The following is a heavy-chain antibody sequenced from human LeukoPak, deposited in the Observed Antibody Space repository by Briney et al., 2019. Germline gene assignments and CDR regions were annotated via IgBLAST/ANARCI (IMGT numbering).Heavy chain of an antibody. CDR1: GFIFSSYN. CDR2: ISSRSTTI. J-gene: IGHJ4*02. Sequence: PGGSLRLSCAASGFIFSSYNMNWVRQAPGKGLEWVSYISSRSTTIYYADSVKGRFTISRDNAKNSLYLQMNSLRVEDTGVYYCARGSLYGDYPDYWGQGTLVTVSS. CDR3: ARGSLYGDYPDY. V-gene: IGHV3-48*01. D-gene: IGHD4-17*01.